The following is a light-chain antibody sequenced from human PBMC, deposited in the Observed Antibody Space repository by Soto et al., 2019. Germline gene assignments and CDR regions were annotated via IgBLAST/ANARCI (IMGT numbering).Light chain of an antibody. V-gene: IGKV1-33*01. CDR1: QNINNY. Sequence: DIQMTQSPSSLSASVGDRVTITCQASQNINNYLNWYQQKPGRAPKLLIYDASNLEAGVPSRSRGSGSGTDFPFPISSLAPYDFATYYCQQFANSWTFGHGAKV. CDR2: DAS. CDR3: QQFANSWT. J-gene: IGKJ1*01.